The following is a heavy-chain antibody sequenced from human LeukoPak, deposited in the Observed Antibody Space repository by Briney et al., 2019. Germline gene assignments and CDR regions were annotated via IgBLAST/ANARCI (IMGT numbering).Heavy chain of an antibody. V-gene: IGHV3-21*01. Sequence: GGSLRLPCAVSGFTFSSYSMSWVRQAPGKGLEWVSSISSSGTYKYYADSVKGRFTISRDNAKNSLYLQMNSLRAEDTAVYYCARDRSGSYTFDYWGQGTLVTVSS. CDR3: ARDRSGSYTFDY. CDR1: GFTFSSYS. CDR2: ISSSGTYK. J-gene: IGHJ4*02. D-gene: IGHD1-26*01.